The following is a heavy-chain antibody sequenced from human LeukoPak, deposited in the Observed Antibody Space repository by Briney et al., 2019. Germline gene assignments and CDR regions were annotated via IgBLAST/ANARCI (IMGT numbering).Heavy chain of an antibody. Sequence: PSETLSLTCTVSGGSISSYYWSWIRQPPGKGLEWIGYIYYSGSTNYNPSLKSRVTISVDTSKNQFSLKLSSVTAADTAVYYCARDAYYYGSGSYSHFDYWGQGTLVTVSS. J-gene: IGHJ4*02. CDR3: ARDAYYYGSGSYSHFDY. CDR1: GGSISSYY. V-gene: IGHV4-59*01. D-gene: IGHD3-10*01. CDR2: IYYSGST.